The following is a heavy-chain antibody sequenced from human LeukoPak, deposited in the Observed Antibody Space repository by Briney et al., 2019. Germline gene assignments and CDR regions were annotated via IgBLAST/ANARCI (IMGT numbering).Heavy chain of an antibody. Sequence: SETLSLTCTVSGGSISSYYWSWIRQPAGKGLKWIGRIYTSGSTNYNPSLKSRVTMSVDTSKNQFSLKLSSVTAADTAVYYCARGGYYGSGNDFRFDPWGQGTLVTVSS. CDR3: ARGGYYGSGNDFRFDP. CDR2: IYTSGST. D-gene: IGHD3-10*01. CDR1: GGSISSYY. V-gene: IGHV4-4*07. J-gene: IGHJ5*02.